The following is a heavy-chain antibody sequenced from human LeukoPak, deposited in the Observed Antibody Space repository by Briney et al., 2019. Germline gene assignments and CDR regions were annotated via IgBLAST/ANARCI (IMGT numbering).Heavy chain of an antibody. J-gene: IGHJ4*02. CDR1: GFTVSSNY. CDR3: ARVLIWFGELYLFDY. CDR2: IYHSGST. V-gene: IGHV4-4*02. D-gene: IGHD3-10*01. Sequence: GSLRLSCAASGFTVSSNYMSWVRQAPGKGLEWIGEIYHSGSTNYNPSLKSRVIISVDKSKNQFSLKLSSVTAADTAVYYCARVLIWFGELYLFDYWGQGTLVTVSS.